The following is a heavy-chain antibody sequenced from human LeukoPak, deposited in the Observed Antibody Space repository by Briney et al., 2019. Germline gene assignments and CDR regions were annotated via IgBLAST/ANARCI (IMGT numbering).Heavy chain of an antibody. CDR1: RGTFISYA. CDR2: IIPIFGIA. J-gene: IGHJ4*02. CDR3: ARQVVAAVIFDY. Sequence: SVKVSCMASRGTFISYAISWVRQAPGQGLEXXGGIIPIFGIANYAQKFKSRVTITADKSTSTAYMEQSSLRSEDTAVYYCARQVVAAVIFDYWGQGTLVTVSS. D-gene: IGHD2-15*01. V-gene: IGHV1-69*10.